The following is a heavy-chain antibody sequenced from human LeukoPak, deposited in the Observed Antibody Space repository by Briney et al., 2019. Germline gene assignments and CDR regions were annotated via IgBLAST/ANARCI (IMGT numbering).Heavy chain of an antibody. CDR3: VRLTGCSSTSCYRDMYYGMDV. D-gene: IGHD2-2*01. J-gene: IGHJ6*02. V-gene: IGHV5-51*01. Sequence: GESLKISCKGSGYSFTSYWIGWVRQMPGKGLEWMGIIYPGDSDTRYSPSFQGQVTISADKSISTAYLQWSSLKASDTAMYYCVRLTGCSSTSCYRDMYYGMDVWGQGTTVTVSS. CDR1: GYSFTSYW. CDR2: IYPGDSDT.